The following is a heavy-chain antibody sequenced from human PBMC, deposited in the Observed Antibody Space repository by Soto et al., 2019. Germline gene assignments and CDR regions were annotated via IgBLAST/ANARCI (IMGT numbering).Heavy chain of an antibody. D-gene: IGHD2-15*01. J-gene: IGHJ4*02. V-gene: IGHV1-2*02. CDR2: INPNSGDA. CDR1: GYTFTDSY. CDR3: TRKSAPLIVGTALFDK. Sequence: QVQLVQSGAEVKEPGASVNISCKASGYTFTDSYLHWVRQAPGQGLEWMGCINPNSGDAEYAQRLQGRVAMTGDTSITTADMALSTLRSDDTAVYYCTRKSAPLIVGTALFDKWGQRTLDTVSS.